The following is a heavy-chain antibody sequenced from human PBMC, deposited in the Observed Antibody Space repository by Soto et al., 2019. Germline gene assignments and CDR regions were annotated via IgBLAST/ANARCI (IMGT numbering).Heavy chain of an antibody. J-gene: IGHJ4*02. D-gene: IGHD2-8*01. CDR1: GDSIRSYY. V-gene: IGHV4-4*07. Sequence: SETLSLTCTVSGDSIRSYYWSWIRQPAGKGLEWIGRIHMSGSTNYNPSLKSRVSMSIDTSKIHFSLKLSSVTAADTAVYYCAREVMGYFDYWGQGTLVTVPQ. CDR3: AREVMGYFDY. CDR2: IHMSGST.